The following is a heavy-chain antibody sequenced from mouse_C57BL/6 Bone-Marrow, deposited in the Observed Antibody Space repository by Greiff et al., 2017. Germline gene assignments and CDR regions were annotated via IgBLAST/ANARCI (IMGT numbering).Heavy chain of an antibody. CDR1: GYTFTSYW. CDR2: IDPSDSET. Sequence: VQLQQPGAELVRPGSSVKLSCKASGYTFTSYWMHWVKQRPIQGLEWIGNIDPSDSETHYNQKFKDKATLTVDKSSSTAYMQLSSLTSEDSAVYYCARRVSSSPYAMDYWGQGTSVTVSS. J-gene: IGHJ4*01. V-gene: IGHV1-52*01. CDR3: ARRVSSSPYAMDY. D-gene: IGHD1-1*01.